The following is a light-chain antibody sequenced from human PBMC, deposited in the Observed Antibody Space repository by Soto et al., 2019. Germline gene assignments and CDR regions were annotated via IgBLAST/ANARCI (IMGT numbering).Light chain of an antibody. J-gene: IGKJ1*01. CDR1: HTISSSY. CDR2: GIS. CDR3: QQYVTSSPRT. V-gene: IGKV3-20*01. Sequence: DIVLTQSPAILSLSPGERATLSCRASHTISSSYLAWYQQKPGQAPRLLMYGISRRATGIPDRFSGSGSGTDFTLTITRLEPEDFAVYYCQQYVTSSPRTFGQGTKVDIK.